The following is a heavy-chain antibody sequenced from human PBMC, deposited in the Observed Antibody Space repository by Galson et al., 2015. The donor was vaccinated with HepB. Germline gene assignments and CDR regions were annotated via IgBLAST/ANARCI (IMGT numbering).Heavy chain of an antibody. Sequence: SLRLSCAGFGLTFSSYNMNWVRQAPGEGLEWISFISRSSDTIHYADSVKGRFAISRDNAKDSLFLQMNSLRAEDTAIYYCARGSYYSDDPIAWGQGTLVTVSS. CDR2: ISRSSDTI. CDR3: ARGSYYSDDPIA. V-gene: IGHV3-48*01. CDR1: GLTFSSYN. J-gene: IGHJ5*02. D-gene: IGHD5-18*01.